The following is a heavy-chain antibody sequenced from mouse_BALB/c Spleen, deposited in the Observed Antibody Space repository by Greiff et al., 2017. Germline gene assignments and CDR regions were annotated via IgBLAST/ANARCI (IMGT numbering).Heavy chain of an antibody. J-gene: IGHJ4*01. Sequence: EVKLMESGGGLVKPGGSLKLSCAASGFTFSSYAMSWVRQSPEKRLEWVAEISSGGSYTYYPDTVTGRFTISRDNAKNTLYLEMSSLRSEDTAMYYCARDLYDYDGYAMDYWGQGTSVTVSS. CDR1: GFTFSSYA. D-gene: IGHD2-4*01. CDR3: ARDLYDYDGYAMDY. V-gene: IGHV5-9-4*01. CDR2: ISSGGSYT.